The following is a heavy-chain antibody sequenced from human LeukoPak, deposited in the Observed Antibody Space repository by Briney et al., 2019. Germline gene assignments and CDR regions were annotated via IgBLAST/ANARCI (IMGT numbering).Heavy chain of an antibody. J-gene: IGHJ4*02. D-gene: IGHD1-26*01. CDR3: AKGVSRSGSYLDY. V-gene: IGHV3-23*01. Sequence: PGGSLRLSCAASGFTFSSYAMSWVRQAPGKGLEWVSAISGSGGSTYYADSVKGRFTISRDNSKNTLYLQMNSLRTEDTAVYYCAKGVSRSGSYLDYWGQGTLVTVSS. CDR2: ISGSGGST. CDR1: GFTFSSYA.